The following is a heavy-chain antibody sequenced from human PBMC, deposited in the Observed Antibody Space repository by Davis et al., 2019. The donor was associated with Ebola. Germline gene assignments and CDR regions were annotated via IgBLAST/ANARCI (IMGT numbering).Heavy chain of an antibody. CDR1: GGSISSSSYY. V-gene: IGHV4-39*01. D-gene: IGHD4-11*01. CDR2: IYYSGST. CDR3: ARHGGRLQAADY. J-gene: IGHJ4*02. Sequence: PGGSLRLSCTVSGGSISSSSYYWGWIRQPPGKGLEWIGSIYYSGSTYYNPSLKSRVTISVDTSKNQFSLKLSSVTAADTAVYYCARHGGRLQAADYWGQGTLVTVSS.